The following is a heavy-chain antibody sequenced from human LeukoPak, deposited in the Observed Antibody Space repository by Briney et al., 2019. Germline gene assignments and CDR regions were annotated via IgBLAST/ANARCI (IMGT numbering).Heavy chain of an antibody. Sequence: AASVNVSCKASGYTFTSYDINWVRQATGQGLEWMGWMNPNSGNTGYAQKFQGRVTMTRNTSISTAYMELSSLRSEDTAVYYCARGHGGGQWLDYYYYYGMDVWGQGTTVTVSS. CDR2: MNPNSGNT. CDR3: ARGHGGGQWLDYYYYYGMDV. CDR1: GYTFTSYD. D-gene: IGHD6-19*01. V-gene: IGHV1-8*01. J-gene: IGHJ6*02.